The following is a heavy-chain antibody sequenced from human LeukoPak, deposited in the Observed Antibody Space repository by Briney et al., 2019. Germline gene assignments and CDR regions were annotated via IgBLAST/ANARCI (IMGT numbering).Heavy chain of an antibody. V-gene: IGHV1-69*13. Sequence: ASVKVSCKASGGTFSSYAISWVRQAPGQGLEWMGGITPIFGTVNYAQKFQGRVTITADESTSTAYMELSSLRSEDTAVYYCARDSAAGNEYGMDVWGQGTTVTVSS. CDR1: GGTFSSYA. CDR3: ARDSAAGNEYGMDV. D-gene: IGHD6-13*01. CDR2: ITPIFGTV. J-gene: IGHJ6*02.